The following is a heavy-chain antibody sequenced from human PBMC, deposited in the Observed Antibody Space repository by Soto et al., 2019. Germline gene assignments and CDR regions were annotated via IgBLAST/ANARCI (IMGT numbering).Heavy chain of an antibody. CDR2: IKQDGSDK. Sequence: PGGSLRLSCAASGFTFISYWMSWVRQAPGKGLEWVANIKQDGSDKYYVDSVKGRFTISRDNAKNSLYLQMNSLRVEDTAVYYCARDRGAGYYFDYWGQGTLVTVSS. J-gene: IGHJ4*02. D-gene: IGHD3-10*01. CDR3: ARDRGAGYYFDY. V-gene: IGHV3-7*01. CDR1: GFTFISYW.